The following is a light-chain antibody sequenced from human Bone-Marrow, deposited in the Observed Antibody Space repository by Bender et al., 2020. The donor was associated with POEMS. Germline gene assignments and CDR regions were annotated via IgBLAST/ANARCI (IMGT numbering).Light chain of an antibody. CDR1: SSDVGGYNS. J-gene: IGLJ2*01. CDR3: CSYAGNTVE. Sequence: QSALTQPASVSASPGQSITISCTGTSSDVGGYNSVSWYQQHPGKAPKLMLYEGNKRPSGVSNRFSGSKTGNTASLTISGLQPEDEGDYYCCSYAGNTVEFGGGTKLTVL. V-gene: IGLV2-23*01. CDR2: EGN.